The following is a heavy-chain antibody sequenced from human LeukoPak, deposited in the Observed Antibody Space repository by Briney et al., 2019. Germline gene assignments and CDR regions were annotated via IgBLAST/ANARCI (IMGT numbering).Heavy chain of an antibody. V-gene: IGHV3-23*01. CDR3: AKYMYSSNWYCPFDI. J-gene: IGHJ3*02. Sequence: GGSLRLSCAASGXTFSNYAVTWVRQAPGEGLEWVSTINNSGGNTYYAVSVKGRFTISRDNSENTLYLQMSTLRAEDTAVYYCAKYMYSSNWYCPFDIWGQGTMVTVSS. CDR1: GXTFSNYA. D-gene: IGHD6-13*01. CDR2: INNSGGNT.